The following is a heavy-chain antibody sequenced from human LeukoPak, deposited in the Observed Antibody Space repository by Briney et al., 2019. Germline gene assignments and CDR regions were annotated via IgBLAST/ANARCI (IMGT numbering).Heavy chain of an antibody. V-gene: IGHV3-23*01. CDR2: TSGSGGSA. D-gene: IGHD3-3*01. Sequence: GGSLRLSCAASGFTFSNYVMNWVRQAPGKGLEWVSATSGSGGSAYYADSVKGRFSISRDNSKNTLDLQMNSLRAEDTAVYYCAKPRSGTGYYYGMDVWGKGTTVTVSS. CDR3: AKPRSGTGYYYGMDV. J-gene: IGHJ6*04. CDR1: GFTFSNYV.